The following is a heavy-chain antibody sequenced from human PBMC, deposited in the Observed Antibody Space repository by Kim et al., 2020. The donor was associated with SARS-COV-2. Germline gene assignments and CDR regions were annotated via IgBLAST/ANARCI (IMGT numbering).Heavy chain of an antibody. CDR1: GFTVSSNY. D-gene: IGHD2-2*02. CDR2: IYSGGST. CDR3: ASVVGYCSSTSCYTDAFDI. Sequence: GGSLRLSCAASGFTVSSNYMSWVRQATGKGLEWVSVIYSGGSTYYADSVKGRFTISRHNSKNTLYLQMNSLRAEDTAVYYCASVVGYCSSTSCYTDAFDIWGQGTMVTVSS. V-gene: IGHV3-53*04. J-gene: IGHJ3*02.